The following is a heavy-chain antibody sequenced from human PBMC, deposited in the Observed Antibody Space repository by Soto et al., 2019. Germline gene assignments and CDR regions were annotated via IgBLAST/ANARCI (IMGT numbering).Heavy chain of an antibody. Sequence: QAQLQESGPGLVRPSETLSLTCTVSGGSISHHYLSWIRQPPGKGLEWIGYIYYSGRTNYNPSLKSRVTISVDTSKNQFSLKLTSGTAADTAVYYGATSNGNLLNFDYWGQGTLVTVSS. CDR2: IYYSGRT. CDR1: GGSISHHY. V-gene: IGHV4-59*11. D-gene: IGHD1-1*01. J-gene: IGHJ4*02. CDR3: ATSNGNLLNFDY.